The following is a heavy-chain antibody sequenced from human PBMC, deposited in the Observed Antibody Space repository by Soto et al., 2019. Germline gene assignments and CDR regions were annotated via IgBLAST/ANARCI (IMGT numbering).Heavy chain of an antibody. Sequence: EVQLMESGGGWVQPGGSLRLSCAASGFTISSSWMAWVRQAPGKGLEWVADIKKDGSEINYVDSVKGRVTISRDNAKNLLYLLMNRLRAEDTAVYYCAGDPYYGAIDYWGLGTLVTVSS. CDR1: GFTISSSW. CDR3: AGDPYYGAIDY. V-gene: IGHV3-7*01. D-gene: IGHD3-16*01. CDR2: IKKDGSEI. J-gene: IGHJ4*02.